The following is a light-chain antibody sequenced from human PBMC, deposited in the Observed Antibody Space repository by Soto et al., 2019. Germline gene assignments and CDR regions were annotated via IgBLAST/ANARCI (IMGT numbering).Light chain of an antibody. V-gene: IGKV1-5*03. CDR1: QSISAW. J-gene: IGKJ3*01. CDR3: QKYNSAPLT. CDR2: QTS. Sequence: DIQMTQSPSTLSASVGDRVTITCRASQSISAWLAWYQQKPGNAPKLLIYQTSILESGVPSRFSGSNSGTEFTLTVSSLQPEDVATYYCQKYNSAPLTFGPGTKVEIK.